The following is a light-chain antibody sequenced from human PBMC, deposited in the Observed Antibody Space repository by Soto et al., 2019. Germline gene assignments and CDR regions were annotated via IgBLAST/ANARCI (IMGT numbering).Light chain of an antibody. Sequence: EIVMTQSPATLSVSPGERATLSCRASQSVISNLAWYQQKPGQAPRLLIYETSSRATGIPARFSGSGSGADFTLTISSLEPEDFALYYCQQHINWPLTFGGGTKVDIK. V-gene: IGKV3-11*01. J-gene: IGKJ4*01. CDR3: QQHINWPLT. CDR1: QSVISN. CDR2: ETS.